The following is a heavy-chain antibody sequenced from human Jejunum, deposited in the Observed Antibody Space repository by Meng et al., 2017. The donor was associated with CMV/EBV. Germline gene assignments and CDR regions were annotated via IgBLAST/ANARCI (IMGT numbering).Heavy chain of an antibody. D-gene: IGHD3-22*01. CDR1: SYG. CDR2: INSDGSST. V-gene: IGHV3-74*01. Sequence: SYGMHWVRQAPGKGLVWVSRINSDGSSTSYADSVKGRFTISRDNAKNTLYLQMNSLRAEDRAVYYCARSKKTFNYDTSGPDAFDIWGQGTMVTVSS. CDR3: ARSKKTFNYDTSGPDAFDI. J-gene: IGHJ3*02.